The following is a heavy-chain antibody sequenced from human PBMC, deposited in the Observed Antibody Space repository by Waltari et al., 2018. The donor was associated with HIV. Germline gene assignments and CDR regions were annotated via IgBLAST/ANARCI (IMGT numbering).Heavy chain of an antibody. V-gene: IGHV3-7*01. CDR1: GFPISSYA. CDR2: IKEDGIEK. Sequence: EVQLVDSGGGLVQPGGALRISCAASGFPISSYAMSWGRQAPGVGLEWVAFIKEDGIEKTYVESVKGRFTISRDNAKKTLFLQMNNLGAEDTAVYYCGRGGLRDYWGQGTLVTVSS. D-gene: IGHD3-16*01. J-gene: IGHJ4*02. CDR3: GRGGLRDY.